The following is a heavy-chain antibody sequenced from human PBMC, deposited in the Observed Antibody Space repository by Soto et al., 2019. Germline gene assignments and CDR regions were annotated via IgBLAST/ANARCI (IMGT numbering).Heavy chain of an antibody. V-gene: IGHV1-46*03. J-gene: IGHJ4*02. CDR1: GYTFTSYY. CDR2: INPSGGST. Sequence: QVQLVQSGAEVKKPGASVKVSCKASGYTFTSYYMHWVRQAPGQGLEWMGIINPSGGSTSYAQKFQGRVTMTRDTSTSTVYMELSSLRSEDTAVYYCATDTRTPEYYFDCWGQGTLVTVSS. CDR3: ATDTRTPEYYFDC. D-gene: IGHD2-2*01.